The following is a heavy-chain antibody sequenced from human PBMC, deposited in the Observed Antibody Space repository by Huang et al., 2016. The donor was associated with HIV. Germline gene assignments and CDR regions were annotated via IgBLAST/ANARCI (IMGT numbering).Heavy chain of an antibody. D-gene: IGHD3-10*01. CDR3: AKLHFRGVMWLGAFDI. CDR2: ISGSGGST. Sequence: EVQLLESGGGLVQPGGSLRLSCAASGFTFSSYAMSWVRQVPGKGLEGVSAISGSGGSTYYADSVKGLFTISRDNSKNTLYLQMNSLRAEDTAVYYCAKLHFRGVMWLGAFDIWGQGTMVTVSS. CDR1: GFTFSSYA. V-gene: IGHV3-23*01. J-gene: IGHJ3*02.